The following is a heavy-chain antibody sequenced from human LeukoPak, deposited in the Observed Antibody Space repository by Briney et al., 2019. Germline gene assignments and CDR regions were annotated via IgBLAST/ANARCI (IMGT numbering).Heavy chain of an antibody. J-gene: IGHJ5*02. V-gene: IGHV4-39*07. CDR2: IDYSGST. CDR1: GGSISSSSHY. D-gene: IGHD3-10*01. CDR3: ARERSMVRGVSWFDP. Sequence: PSETLSLTCTVSGGSISSSSHYWAWIRQPPGKGLEWIGSIDYSGSTYYNPSLKSRVTISVDTSKNQFSLKLSFVTAADTAVYYCARERSMVRGVSWFDPWGQGTLVTVSS.